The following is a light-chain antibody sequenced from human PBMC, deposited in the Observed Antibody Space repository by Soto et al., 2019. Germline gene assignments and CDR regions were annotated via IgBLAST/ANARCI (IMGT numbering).Light chain of an antibody. CDR2: GAS. CDR1: QSVSSN. Sequence: EIVMTQSPATLSVSPGERATLSCRASQSVSSNLAWYQQKPGQAPRLLIYGASTRATGIPARFSGSASGTEFTLTISSLQSEDFAVYYCQQYNNWPLTFGGGSKV. J-gene: IGKJ4*01. CDR3: QQYNNWPLT. V-gene: IGKV3-15*01.